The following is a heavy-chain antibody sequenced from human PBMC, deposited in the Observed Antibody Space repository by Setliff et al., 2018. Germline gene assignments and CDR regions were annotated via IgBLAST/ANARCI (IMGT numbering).Heavy chain of an antibody. V-gene: IGHV4-61*02. CDR1: GASINSGTYY. Sequence: SETLSLTCAVSGASINSGTYYWSWIRQPAGKGLEWVGRLHTSGSTTYNPSLQSRVTISVDTSKNHFSLNLTSVTAADTAVYFCARVYGENDLPDIWGQGTMVTVSS. D-gene: IGHD4-17*01. CDR3: ARVYGENDLPDI. CDR2: LHTSGST. J-gene: IGHJ3*02.